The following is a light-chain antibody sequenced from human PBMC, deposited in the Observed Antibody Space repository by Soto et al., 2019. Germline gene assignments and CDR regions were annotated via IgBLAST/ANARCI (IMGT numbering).Light chain of an antibody. Sequence: DIQITQSPSSLSSSVRDRVTITCLASQTSATYINWYQQKSGSAPRLLIYEASGLQSGVPSRFSGSGSGTDFTLTISSLQPEDFATYFCQQSYRNPITFGQGTRLEIK. CDR1: QTSATY. CDR2: EAS. J-gene: IGKJ5*01. CDR3: QQSYRNPIT. V-gene: IGKV1-39*01.